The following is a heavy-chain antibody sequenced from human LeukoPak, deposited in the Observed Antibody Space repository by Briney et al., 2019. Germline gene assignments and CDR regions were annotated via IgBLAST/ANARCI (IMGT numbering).Heavy chain of an antibody. CDR2: ISWNSGSI. D-gene: IGHD4-17*01. V-gene: IGHV3-9*01. J-gene: IGHJ4*02. CDR1: GFTFDDYA. CDR3: AKVSGSGYGDPFFDY. Sequence: PGRSLRLSCAASGFTFDDYAMHWVRHAPGKGLEWVSGISWNSGSIGYADSVKGRFTISRDNAKNSLYLQMNSLRAEDTALYYCAKVSGSGYGDPFFDYWGQGTLVTVSS.